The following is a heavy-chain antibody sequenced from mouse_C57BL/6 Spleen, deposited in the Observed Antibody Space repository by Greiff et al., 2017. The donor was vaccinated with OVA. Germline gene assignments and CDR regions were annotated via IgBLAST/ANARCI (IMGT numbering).Heavy chain of an antibody. CDR2: IRSKSNNYAT. J-gene: IGHJ4*01. Sequence: DVQLVESGGGLVQPKGSLKLSCAASGFSFNTYAMNWVRQAPGKGLEWVARIRSKSNNYATYYADSVKDRFTISRDDSERMLYLQMNNLKTEDTAMYYCVRHGPFTTVNYAMDYWGQGTSVTVSS. D-gene: IGHD1-1*01. CDR3: VRHGPFTTVNYAMDY. V-gene: IGHV10-1*01. CDR1: GFSFNTYA.